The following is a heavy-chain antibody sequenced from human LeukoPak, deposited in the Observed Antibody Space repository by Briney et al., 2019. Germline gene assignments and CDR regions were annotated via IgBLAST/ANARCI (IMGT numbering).Heavy chain of an antibody. V-gene: IGHV3-21*01. J-gene: IGHJ5*02. Sequence: GGSLRLSCAASGFTFSSYSMNWVRQAPGKGLEWVSSISSSSSYIYYADSVRGRFTISRDNGKNTVYLQMNSLRVDDTAMYNCARAVTYFYGSVTYDWFDPWGQGTLVTVSS. CDR2: ISSSSSYI. CDR3: ARAVTYFYGSVTYDWFDP. CDR1: GFTFSSYS. D-gene: IGHD3-10*01.